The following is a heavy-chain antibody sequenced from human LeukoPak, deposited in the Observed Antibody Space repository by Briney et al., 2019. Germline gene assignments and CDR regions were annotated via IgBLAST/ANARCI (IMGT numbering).Heavy chain of an antibody. Sequence: GASVKVSCKASGGTFSNYAISWVRQAPGQGLEWMGGIIPIFGTANYAQKFRGRVTITADKSTRTAYMELSSLRSEDTAVYYCARWRKKDIVVVVAARKSTTYDAFDIWGQGTMVTVSS. V-gene: IGHV1-69*06. J-gene: IGHJ3*02. CDR1: GGTFSNYA. CDR3: ARWRKKDIVVVVAARKSTTYDAFDI. D-gene: IGHD2-15*01. CDR2: IIPIFGTA.